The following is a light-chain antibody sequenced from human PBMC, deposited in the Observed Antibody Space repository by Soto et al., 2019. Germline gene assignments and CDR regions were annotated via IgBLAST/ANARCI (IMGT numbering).Light chain of an antibody. CDR3: QQYNNRPPWT. V-gene: IGKV3-15*01. CDR1: QSVTTN. J-gene: IGKJ1*01. Sequence: ETVMTQSPATLSVYPGERATLSCRASQSVTTNMAWYQQKPGEAPRLLIYGASTRATGIPARFSGSGSGTDFTLTISSLQAEDFAVYYCQQYNNRPPWTFGQGTKVDIK. CDR2: GAS.